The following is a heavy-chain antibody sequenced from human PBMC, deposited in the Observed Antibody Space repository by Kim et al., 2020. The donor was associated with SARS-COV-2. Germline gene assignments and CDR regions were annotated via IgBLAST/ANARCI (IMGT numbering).Heavy chain of an antibody. V-gene: IGHV1-2*06. D-gene: IGHD2-21*02. Sequence: ASVKVSCKASGYTFTGYYMHWVRQAPGQGLEWMGRINPNSGGTNYAQKFQGRVTMTRDTSISTAYMELSRLRSDDTAVYYCARVGGDFEFSFDYWGQGTLVTVSS. CDR3: ARVGGDFEFSFDY. CDR2: INPNSGGT. CDR1: GYTFTGYY. J-gene: IGHJ4*02.